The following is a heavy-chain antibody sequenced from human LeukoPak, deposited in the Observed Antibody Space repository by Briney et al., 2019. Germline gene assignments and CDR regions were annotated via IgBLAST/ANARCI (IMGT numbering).Heavy chain of an antibody. V-gene: IGHV3-48*03. D-gene: IGHD2-21*01. CDR1: GFTFSSYE. J-gene: IGHJ5*02. CDR3: ARVAIRRTRWFDP. CDR2: ISSSGSNI. Sequence: GGSLRLSCAASGFTFSSYEMNWVRQAPGKGLEWVSYISSSGSNIKYADSVKGRFTISRGNAKNSVYLQMNSLRAEDTAVYYCARVAIRRTRWFDPWGQGTLVTVSS.